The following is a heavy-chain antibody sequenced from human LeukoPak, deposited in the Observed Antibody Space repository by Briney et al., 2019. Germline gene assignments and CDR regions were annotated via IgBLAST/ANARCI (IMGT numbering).Heavy chain of an antibody. CDR2: ISSSSSYI. V-gene: IGHV3-21*01. Sequence: GGSLRLSCAASGFTFSSYNMNWVRQAPGKGLEWVSSISSSSSYIYYTDSVKGRFTISRDNSKNTLYLQMNSLRAEDTAVYYCAVRAAAGISKIDYWGQGTLVTVSS. J-gene: IGHJ4*02. D-gene: IGHD6-13*01. CDR1: GFTFSSYN. CDR3: AVRAAAGISKIDY.